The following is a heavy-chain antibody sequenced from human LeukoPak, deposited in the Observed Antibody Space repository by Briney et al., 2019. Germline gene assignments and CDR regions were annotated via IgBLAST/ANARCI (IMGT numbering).Heavy chain of an antibody. CDR1: GFTFSSYW. V-gene: IGHV3-74*01. CDR3: AKGGLRWYNDEAFDI. CDR2: IVADGRTT. D-gene: IGHD4-23*01. J-gene: IGHJ3*02. Sequence: PGGSLRLSCAASGFTFSSYWMHWVRQAPGKGLVWVSRIVADGRTTTYADSVKGRFTISRDNAKNTLYLQMNSLRAEDTAVYYCAKGGLRWYNDEAFDIWGQGTMVTVSS.